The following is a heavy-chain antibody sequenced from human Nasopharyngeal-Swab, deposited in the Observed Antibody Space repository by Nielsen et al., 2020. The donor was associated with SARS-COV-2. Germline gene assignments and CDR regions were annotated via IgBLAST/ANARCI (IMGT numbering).Heavy chain of an antibody. Sequence: ASVKVSCKTSGYSFSNYAINWARQAPGQGFEWMGWINTNTGIPTYVQGFTGRFVFSLDTAVSTAFLQINSLKSEDTGLYYCAREVGDAFDVWGQGTMVTVSS. V-gene: IGHV7-4-1*02. CDR2: INTNTGIP. CDR3: AREVGDAFDV. J-gene: IGHJ3*01. CDR1: GYSFSNYA.